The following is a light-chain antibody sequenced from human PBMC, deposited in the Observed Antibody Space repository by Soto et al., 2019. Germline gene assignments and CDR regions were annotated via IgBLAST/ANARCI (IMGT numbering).Light chain of an antibody. CDR1: QSISSY. Sequence: DIQMTQSPSSLSASVGDRVTITCRASQSISSYLNWYQQKPGKAPKLLIYAASSLQSGVPSRFSGSGSGTDFTLTISSLQPEDFATYYCQPSYSTPFTFGPGTNVDIK. J-gene: IGKJ3*01. CDR3: QPSYSTPFT. V-gene: IGKV1-39*01. CDR2: AAS.